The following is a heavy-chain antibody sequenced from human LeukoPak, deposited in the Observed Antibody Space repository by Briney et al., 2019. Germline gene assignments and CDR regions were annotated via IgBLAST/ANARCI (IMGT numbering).Heavy chain of an antibody. Sequence: RKSGPTLVNPTQTLTLTCTFSGFSLSTSGMCVSWIRQPPGKALEWLALIDWDDDKYYSTSLKTRLTISKDTSKNQVVLTMTNMDPVDTATYYCARISPLSSGWYGNGAFDIWGQGTMVTVSS. D-gene: IGHD6-19*01. J-gene: IGHJ3*02. CDR3: ARISPLSSGWYGNGAFDI. V-gene: IGHV2-70*01. CDR1: GFSLSTSGMC. CDR2: IDWDDDK.